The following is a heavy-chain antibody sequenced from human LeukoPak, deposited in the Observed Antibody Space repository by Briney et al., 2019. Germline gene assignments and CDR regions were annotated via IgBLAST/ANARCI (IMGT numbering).Heavy chain of an antibody. D-gene: IGHD6-13*01. CDR1: GFTFSNAW. CDR3: TRDTPSIAAAGFY. Sequence: GGSLRLSCAASGFTFSNAWMSWVRQAPGKGLEWVGRIKSKTDGGTTDYAAPVKGRFTISRDDSKNTLYLQMNSLKTEDTAVYYCTRDTPSIAAAGFYWGQGTLVTVSS. CDR2: IKSKTDGGTT. J-gene: IGHJ4*02. V-gene: IGHV3-15*01.